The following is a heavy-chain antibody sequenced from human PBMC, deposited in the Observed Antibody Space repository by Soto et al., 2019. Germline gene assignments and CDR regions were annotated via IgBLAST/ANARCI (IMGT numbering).Heavy chain of an antibody. Sequence: PSETLSLTCAVYGGSFSGYYWSWIRQPPGKGLEWIGEINHSGSTNYNPSLKSRVTISVDTSKNQFSLKLSSVTAADTAVYYCARTPGYSSGWGTFDYWGQGTLVTV. CDR2: INHSGST. J-gene: IGHJ4*02. V-gene: IGHV4-34*01. D-gene: IGHD6-19*01. CDR1: GGSFSGYY. CDR3: ARTPGYSSGWGTFDY.